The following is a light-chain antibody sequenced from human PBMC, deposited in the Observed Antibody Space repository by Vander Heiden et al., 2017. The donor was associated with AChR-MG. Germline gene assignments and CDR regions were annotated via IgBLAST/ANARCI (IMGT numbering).Light chain of an antibody. V-gene: IGLV2-8*01. CDR2: EVT. CDR1: YRDVGAYNY. J-gene: IGLJ2*01. Sequence: QSALTQTPSASGSLGQSVTISCTAPYRDVGAYNYVAWYQQYAGKATKLLIYEVTKRPSGVPDRFSGSKSGSTASLTVSGLQAEDEATYYCSSHAGSHNAVFGGGTKLTVL. CDR3: SSHAGSHNAV.